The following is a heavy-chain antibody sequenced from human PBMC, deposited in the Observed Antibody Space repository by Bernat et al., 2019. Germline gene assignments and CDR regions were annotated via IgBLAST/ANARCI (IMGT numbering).Heavy chain of an antibody. Sequence: SGYTFNSYGLSWVRQAPGPGLECLGWISAYNGNTNYAQQLQGSVTITTDTSTSTAYMELRRLISDDTAVYYCARGSKVVVAASTYYYYMDVWGKGT. V-gene: IGHV1-18*01. CDR3: ARGSKVVVAASTYYYYMDV. D-gene: IGHD2-15*01. J-gene: IGHJ6*03. CDR1: GYTFNSYG. CDR2: ISAYNGNT.